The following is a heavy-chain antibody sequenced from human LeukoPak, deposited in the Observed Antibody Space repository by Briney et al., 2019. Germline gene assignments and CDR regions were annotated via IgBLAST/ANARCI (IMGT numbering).Heavy chain of an antibody. CDR3: AKRQHRWSSYYFDY. Sequence: GGSLRLSCAASGFTFSSYAMSWVRQAPGKGLEWVSAISGSGGSTYYADSVKGRFTVSRDNSKNTLYLQMNSLRAEDTAVYYCAKRQHRWSSYYFDYWGQGTLVTVSS. CDR2: ISGSGGST. CDR1: GFTFSSYA. D-gene: IGHD2-21*01. V-gene: IGHV3-23*01. J-gene: IGHJ4*02.